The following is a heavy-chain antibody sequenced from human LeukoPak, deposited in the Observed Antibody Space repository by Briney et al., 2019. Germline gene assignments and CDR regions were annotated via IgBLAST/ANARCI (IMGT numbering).Heavy chain of an antibody. D-gene: IGHD3-3*01. CDR2: FDPEDGET. CDR3: ATDLGRFLEWSLY. Sequence: ASVKVSCKASGYTFTSYGISWVRQAPGKGLEWMGGFDPEDGETIYAQKFQGRVTMTEDTSTDTAYMELSSLRSEDTAVYYCATDLGRFLEWSLYWGQGTLVTVSS. CDR1: GYTFTSYG. V-gene: IGHV1-24*01. J-gene: IGHJ4*02.